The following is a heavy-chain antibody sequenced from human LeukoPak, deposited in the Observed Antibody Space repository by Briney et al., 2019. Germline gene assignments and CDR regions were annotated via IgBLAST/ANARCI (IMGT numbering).Heavy chain of an antibody. CDR1: GFLFSRCA. CDR2: ISGAGDIA. V-gene: IGHV3-23*01. J-gene: IGHJ5*02. D-gene: IGHD2-8*01. Sequence: GGSLRLSCAASGFLFSRCAMSWDRQAPGKGLEWVSSISGAGDIAHYAESVKGRFTISRDNSGNTLYVQMDSLRAEDTAVYYCAKVKSSLTLIGAWGQGTLVTVSS. CDR3: AKVKSSLTLIGA.